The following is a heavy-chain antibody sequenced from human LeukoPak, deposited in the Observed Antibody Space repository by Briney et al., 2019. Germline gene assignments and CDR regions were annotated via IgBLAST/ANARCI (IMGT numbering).Heavy chain of an antibody. J-gene: IGHJ4*02. V-gene: IGHV3-30*18. D-gene: IGHD3-22*01. CDR1: GFTFSSYG. CDR2: ISDDGSNK. CDR3: AKDQLESIPYYYDSSGYYSPFDY. Sequence: GGSVRLSCAASGFTFSSYGMHWVRQAPGKGLEWVAVISDDGSNKYYADSVKGRFTISRDNSKNTLYLQMNSLRAEDTAVYYCAKDQLESIPYYYDSSGYYSPFDYWGQGTLVTVSS.